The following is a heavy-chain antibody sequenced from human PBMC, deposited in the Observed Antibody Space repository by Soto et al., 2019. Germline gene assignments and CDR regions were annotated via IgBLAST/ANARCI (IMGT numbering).Heavy chain of an antibody. CDR2: VKSKVDGGSI. CDR3: SADLPDWGAYAFDY. CDR1: GFTFNGAW. Sequence: TGGSLRLSCTASGFTFNGAWRNWVRQAPGKGLEWVGRVKSKVDGGSIDYAAPVRGRFTISRDDSRSTVDLQMNSLSAEDSAMYYCSADLPDWGAYAFDYWGQGALVTVSS. D-gene: IGHD3-16*01. J-gene: IGHJ4*02. V-gene: IGHV3-15*07.